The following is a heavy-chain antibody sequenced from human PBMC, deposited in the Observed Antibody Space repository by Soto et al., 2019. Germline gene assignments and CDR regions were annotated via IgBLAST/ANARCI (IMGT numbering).Heavy chain of an antibody. CDR1: GFTFSNYS. D-gene: IGHD6-19*01. Sequence: EVQLVESGGGLVKPGGSLSVSCAASGFTFSNYSMNWVRQAPGKGLEWVSSISSTSKYIYYADSVKGRFTISRDNAKKSLYLQMKRLRAEDTAVYYFARGLSSGWFDYWGQGALVTVSA. CDR3: ARGLSSGWFDY. V-gene: IGHV3-21*01. J-gene: IGHJ5*01. CDR2: ISSTSKYI.